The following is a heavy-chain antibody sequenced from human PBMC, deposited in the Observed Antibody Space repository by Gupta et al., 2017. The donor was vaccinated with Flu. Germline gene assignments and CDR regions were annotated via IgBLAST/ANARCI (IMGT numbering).Heavy chain of an antibody. D-gene: IGHD2-2*01. V-gene: IGHV3-30*18. J-gene: IGHJ6*03. CDR3: AKDGPWTASCPYYCYYMDV. Sequence: QMQLVESGGGVVQFGTSLRLSCAASGFTFRSYGMPGVRPPPGKGLAWVADIASDGSHKDYADSVRGRFTSSRDNSKNTLSLEMDSLRVEDTAVYYCAKDGPWTASCPYYCYYMDVWGKGTTVTVSS. CDR1: GFTFRSYG. CDR2: IASDGSHK.